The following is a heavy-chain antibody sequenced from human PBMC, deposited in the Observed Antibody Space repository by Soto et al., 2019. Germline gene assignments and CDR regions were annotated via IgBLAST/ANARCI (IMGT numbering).Heavy chain of an antibody. D-gene: IGHD3-10*01. CDR3: AKDFSGSGDY. J-gene: IGHJ4*02. CDR1: GFTFSSYG. Sequence: QVQLVESGGGVVQPGRSLRLSCAASGFTFSSYGMHWVRQAPGKGLEWVAVISYDGSNKYYADSVKGRFTISRDNSKNTLYLQMNSLRAEDTAVYYCAKDFSGSGDYWGQGTLVTVSS. V-gene: IGHV3-30*18. CDR2: ISYDGSNK.